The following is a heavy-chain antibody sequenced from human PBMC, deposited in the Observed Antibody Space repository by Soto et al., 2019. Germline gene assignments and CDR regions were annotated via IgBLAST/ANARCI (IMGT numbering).Heavy chain of an antibody. J-gene: IGHJ4*02. D-gene: IGHD6-13*01. CDR3: ARYRREAVAGYTLDN. CDR1: GGSISSNY. Sequence: LSLTCTVSGGSISSNYWTWIRQPPGKGLEWIGYVYNSGSTNYNPSLKSRVTISEDTSKSQFSLKVNSMTAADTAVYYCARYRREAVAGYTLDNWGQGILVTVSS. CDR2: VYNSGST. V-gene: IGHV4-59*01.